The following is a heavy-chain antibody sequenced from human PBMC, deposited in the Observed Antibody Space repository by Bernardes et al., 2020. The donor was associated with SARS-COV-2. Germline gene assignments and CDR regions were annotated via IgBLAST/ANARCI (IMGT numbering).Heavy chain of an antibody. D-gene: IGHD3-10*01. CDR2: INSEGSTT. V-gene: IGHV3-74*01. CDR3: VRDRYGSGRNDAFDI. J-gene: IGHJ3*02. Sequence: GGSLTLSCAASAITLSNYWMHWVRQAPGKGLVWVSRINSEGSTTTYADSVKGRFTISRDNAKNTLYLQMNSLRAEDTAVYYCVRDRYGSGRNDAFDIWGQGTMVTVSS. CDR1: AITLSNYW.